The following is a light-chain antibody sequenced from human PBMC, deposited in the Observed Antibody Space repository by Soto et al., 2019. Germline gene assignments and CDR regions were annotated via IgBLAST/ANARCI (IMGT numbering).Light chain of an antibody. V-gene: IGKV1-5*01. CDR2: GAS. CDR3: QHHNSYSQT. Sequence: DIQLTQSPPTLSASVGDRVTITCRASQSIRYYLAWYQQLPGKAPKLLIYGASSLQSGVPSRFSGSGFGTEFSLTISSLQPDDFATYFCQHHNSYSQTFGQGTKADIK. CDR1: QSIRYY. J-gene: IGKJ1*01.